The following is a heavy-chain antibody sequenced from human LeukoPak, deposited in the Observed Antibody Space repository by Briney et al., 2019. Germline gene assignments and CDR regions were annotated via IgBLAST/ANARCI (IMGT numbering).Heavy chain of an antibody. J-gene: IGHJ4*02. Sequence: GGSLRLSCAASGFSFSSYEMNWVRQAPGKGLEWVSHISSDGHVETYVDSVRGRFTMSRDSAKNFLFLQMNGLRAEDTAVYYCARDTLNGPFVISLDYWGQGALVTVSS. CDR3: ARDTLNGPFVISLDY. CDR1: GFSFSSYE. D-gene: IGHD3-9*01. CDR2: ISSDGHVE. V-gene: IGHV3-48*03.